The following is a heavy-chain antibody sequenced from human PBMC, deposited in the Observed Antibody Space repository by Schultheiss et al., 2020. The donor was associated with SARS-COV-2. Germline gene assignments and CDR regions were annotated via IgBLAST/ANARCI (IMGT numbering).Heavy chain of an antibody. CDR3: AKGSRGYSLDY. V-gene: IGHV3-30*04. Sequence: GGSLRLSCAASGFTFSSYAMHWVRQASGKGLEWVAVISYDGSNKYYADSVKGRFTISRDNSKNTLYLQMNSLRAEDTAVYYCAKGSRGYSLDYWGQGTLVTVSS. J-gene: IGHJ4*02. CDR1: GFTFSSYA. CDR2: ISYDGSNK. D-gene: IGHD5-18*01.